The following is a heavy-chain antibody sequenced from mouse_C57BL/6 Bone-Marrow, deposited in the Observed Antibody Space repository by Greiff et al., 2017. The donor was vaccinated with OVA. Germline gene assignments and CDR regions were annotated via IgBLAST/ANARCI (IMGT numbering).Heavy chain of an antibody. D-gene: IGHD2-4*01. V-gene: IGHV1-63*01. J-gene: IGHJ2*01. Sequence: VQLQESGAELVRPGTSVKMSCKASGYTFTNYWIGWAKQRPGHGLEWIGDIYPGGGYTNYNEKFKGKATLTADKSSSTAYMQFSSLTSEDSAIYYCARGGFYDYAYYFDYWGQGTTLTVSS. CDR3: ARGGFYDYAYYFDY. CDR1: GYTFTNYW. CDR2: IYPGGGYT.